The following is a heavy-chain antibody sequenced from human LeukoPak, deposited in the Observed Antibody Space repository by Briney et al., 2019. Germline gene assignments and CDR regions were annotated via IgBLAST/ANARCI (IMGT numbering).Heavy chain of an antibody. D-gene: IGHD3-22*01. CDR3: ARAHLGITMIVVAVGGFDY. V-gene: IGHV4-38-2*02. J-gene: IGHJ4*02. Sequence: SETLSLTCTVSGFYISKGYYWGWIRQPPGKGLEWHGTVYHTGSTYYNPSPKSRVTISVDMSKNQFSLKLSSVTAADTAVYYCARAHLGITMIVVAVGGFDYWGQGTLVTVSS. CDR2: VYHTGST. CDR1: GFYISKGYY.